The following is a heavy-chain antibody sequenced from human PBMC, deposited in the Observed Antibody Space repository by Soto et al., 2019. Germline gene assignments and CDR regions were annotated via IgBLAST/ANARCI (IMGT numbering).Heavy chain of an antibody. Sequence: EVQLVESGGGLVKPGGSLRLSCAASGFTFTNAWMSWVRQAPGKGREWVGRIRSNTDGGTTDYAAPVKGRFTISRDDSKNTVYLQMNSLKTEDTAVYYCTADPSYITTYTGGMDVWGQGTTVTVSS. CDR1: GFTFTNAW. CDR2: IRSNTDGGTT. J-gene: IGHJ6*02. CDR3: TADPSYITTYTGGMDV. V-gene: IGHV3-15*01. D-gene: IGHD1-20*01.